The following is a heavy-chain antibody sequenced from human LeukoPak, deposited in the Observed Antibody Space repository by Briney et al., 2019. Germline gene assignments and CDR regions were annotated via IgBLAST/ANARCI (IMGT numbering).Heavy chain of an antibody. D-gene: IGHD6-19*01. Sequence: GGSLRLSCAASGFTFSSYEMNWVRQAPGKGLEWVSYISSSGSTIYYADSVKGRFTIYRDNAKNSLYLQMNSLRAEDTAVYYCARAGCSSGRTPLGYWGQGTLVTVSS. CDR2: ISSSGSTI. CDR1: GFTFSSYE. CDR3: ARAGCSSGRTPLGY. J-gene: IGHJ4*02. V-gene: IGHV3-48*03.